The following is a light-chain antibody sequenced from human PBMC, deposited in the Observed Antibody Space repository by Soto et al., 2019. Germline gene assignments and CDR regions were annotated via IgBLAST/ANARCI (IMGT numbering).Light chain of an antibody. CDR2: AAS. Sequence: AIRMTQSPSSLSASTGDRVTITCRASQGISSYLAWYQQKPGKAPKLLIYAASTLQSGVPSRFSGSGSGTDFTLTISCLQSEDLATYYCQQYYSYPQTFGQGTQVEIK. J-gene: IGKJ1*01. V-gene: IGKV1-8*01. CDR1: QGISSY. CDR3: QQYYSYPQT.